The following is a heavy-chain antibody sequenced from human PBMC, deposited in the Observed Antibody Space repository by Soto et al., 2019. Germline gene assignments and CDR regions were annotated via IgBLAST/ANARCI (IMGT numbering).Heavy chain of an antibody. Sequence: QVQLVESGGGVVQPGRSLRLSCAASGFTFKSYGMHWVRQAPGKGLEWVAVIWYDGSNQYYADSVKGRFTISRDNSKNTQYLQMNSLRAEDTAVYYCARDPYTSSTSFDYWGLGTLVTVAS. CDR3: ARDPYTSSTSFDY. CDR1: GFTFKSYG. D-gene: IGHD1-20*01. CDR2: IWYDGSNQ. J-gene: IGHJ4*02. V-gene: IGHV3-33*01.